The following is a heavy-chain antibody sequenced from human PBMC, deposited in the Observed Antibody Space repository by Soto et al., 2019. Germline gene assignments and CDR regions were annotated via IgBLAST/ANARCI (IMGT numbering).Heavy chain of an antibody. CDR3: ASTGKRYCSGGSCYYGTHFDN. CDR2: IYHSGST. Sequence: VQLQEPGPGLVKPSGTLSLTCAVSSCSIRSSNWWSWVRQPPGKGLEWIGEIYHSGSTNYNPSLQSRVTISVYKSKNQFSLKLSSVTAADTAVYYCASTGKRYCSGGSCYYGTHFDNCGQGTLVTVSS. CDR1: SCSIRSSNW. V-gene: IGHV4-4*02. D-gene: IGHD2-15*01. J-gene: IGHJ4*02.